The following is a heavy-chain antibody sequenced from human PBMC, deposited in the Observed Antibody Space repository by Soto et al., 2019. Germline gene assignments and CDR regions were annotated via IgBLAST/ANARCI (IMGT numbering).Heavy chain of an antibody. CDR1: GFTFSTYW. Sequence: EVQLVESGGGLVQPGGSLRLSCGASGFTFSTYWMNWVRQAPGMGLEWVANIKSDGSEKYYVDSVKGRFTISRDNTKNSMYLQINSLRAEDTAMDPCMAHHRGFWGQGTLVTVSS. V-gene: IGHV3-7*01. CDR2: IKSDGSEK. J-gene: IGHJ4*02. CDR3: MAHHRGF.